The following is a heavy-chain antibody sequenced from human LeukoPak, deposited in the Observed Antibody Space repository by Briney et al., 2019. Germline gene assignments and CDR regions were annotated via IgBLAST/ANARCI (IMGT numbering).Heavy chain of an antibody. V-gene: IGHV4-34*01. Sequence: PSETLSLTCAVYGGSFSGYYWSWIRQPPGKGLEWIGEINHSGSTNYNPSLKSRVTISVDTFKNQFSLKLSSVTAADTAVYYCAREGLITMIGYFDYWGQGTLVTVSS. J-gene: IGHJ4*02. CDR1: GGSFSGYY. D-gene: IGHD3-22*01. CDR2: INHSGST. CDR3: AREGLITMIGYFDY.